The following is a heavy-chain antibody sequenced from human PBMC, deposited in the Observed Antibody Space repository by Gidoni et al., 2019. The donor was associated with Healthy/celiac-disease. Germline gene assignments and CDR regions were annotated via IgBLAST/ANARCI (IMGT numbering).Heavy chain of an antibody. J-gene: IGHJ4*02. CDR3: ARGRSRRIIMVRGISPFDY. CDR1: GGSLSGYY. CDR2: INHSGST. D-gene: IGHD3-10*01. V-gene: IGHV4-34*01. Sequence: QVQLQQWGAGLLKPSETLSLTCAVYGGSLSGYYWSWIRQPPGKGLEWIGEINHSGSTNYNPSLKSRVTISVDTSKNHFPLKLSSVTAADTAVYYCARGRSRRIIMVRGISPFDYWGQGTLVTVSS.